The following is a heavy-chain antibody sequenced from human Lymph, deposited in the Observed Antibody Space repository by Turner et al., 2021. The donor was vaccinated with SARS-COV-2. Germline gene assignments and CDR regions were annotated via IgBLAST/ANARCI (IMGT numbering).Heavy chain of an antibody. CDR2: FDPEDGET. J-gene: IGHJ5*02. D-gene: IGHD2-15*01. V-gene: IGHV1-24*01. Sequence: QVQLVQSGAEVKKPGASVKVSCKVSGYTLPELSMHWVRQTPGKGLEWMGGFDPEDGETIYAQNFQGRVTMTEDTSTDTAYMDLSSLRSEDTAVYYCATAPAAVVTGWFDPWGQGNLVTVSS. CDR3: ATAPAAVVTGWFDP. CDR1: GYTLPELS.